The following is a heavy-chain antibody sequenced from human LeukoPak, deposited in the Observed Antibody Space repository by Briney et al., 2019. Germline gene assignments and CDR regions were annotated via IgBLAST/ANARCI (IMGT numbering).Heavy chain of an antibody. D-gene: IGHD6-13*01. CDR3: ARGDGYQQEYYYYYMAV. Sequence: PGGSLRLSCAASGFTFSSYWMPWVRQAPGKGVVWVSRINSDRSSTSYADSVKGRFTIFRDNAKNTLDLQMNSLRAEDTAVYSCARGDGYQQEYYYYYMAVWGKGSTATVSS. J-gene: IGHJ6*03. V-gene: IGHV3-74*01. CDR2: INSDRSST. CDR1: GFTFSSYW.